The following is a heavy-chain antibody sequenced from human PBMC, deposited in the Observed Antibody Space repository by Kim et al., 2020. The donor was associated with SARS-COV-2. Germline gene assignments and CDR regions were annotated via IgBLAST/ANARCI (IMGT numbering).Heavy chain of an antibody. J-gene: IGHJ6*02. Sequence: KSYAESVKDRFTISRENSKNTLYLKMNSLGADDTAVYYGAKALVQDMDVWGQGTTVTVSS. D-gene: IGHD2-8*02. V-gene: IGHV3-30*02. CDR2: K. CDR3: AKALVQDMDV.